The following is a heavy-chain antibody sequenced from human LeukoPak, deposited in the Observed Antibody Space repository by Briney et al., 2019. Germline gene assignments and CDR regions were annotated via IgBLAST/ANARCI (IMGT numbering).Heavy chain of an antibody. Sequence: SGTQSLTCAVYGGSFSGYYWSWIRQPPGKGLEWIGEINHSGSTNYNPSLKSRVTISVDTSKNQFSLKLSSVTAADTAVYYCARGQKEGSTSCYVNYWGQGTLVTVSS. CDR1: GGSFSGYY. CDR2: INHSGST. CDR3: ARGQKEGSTSCYVNY. D-gene: IGHD2-2*01. J-gene: IGHJ4*02. V-gene: IGHV4-34*01.